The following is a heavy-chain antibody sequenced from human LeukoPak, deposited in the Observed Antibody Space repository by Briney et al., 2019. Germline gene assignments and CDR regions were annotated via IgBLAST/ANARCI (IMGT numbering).Heavy chain of an antibody. CDR2: IYHSGST. Sequence: PSQTLSLTCTVSGYSISSGYYWGWIRQPPGKGLEWIGSIYHSGSTYYNPSLKSRVTISVDTSKNQFSLKLSSVTAADTAVYYCARNRGGPSIVATIIGGFDYWGQGTLVTVSS. J-gene: IGHJ4*02. D-gene: IGHD5-12*01. V-gene: IGHV4-38-2*02. CDR3: ARNRGGPSIVATIIGGFDY. CDR1: GYSISSGYY.